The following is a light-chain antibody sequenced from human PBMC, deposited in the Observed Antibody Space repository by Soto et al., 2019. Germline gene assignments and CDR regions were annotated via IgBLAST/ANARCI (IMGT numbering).Light chain of an antibody. V-gene: IGKV3-15*01. CDR2: DAS. CDR1: QNIRNN. Sequence: EIVMTQSPATLSVSPGESATLSYRSSQNIRNNLAWYQQKPGQAPRLLFSDASTRATGIPARFSGSGSGTEFTLTISSLQSEDFALYYCHQYNSWPPGTFGQGTKVDIK. CDR3: HQYNSWPPGT. J-gene: IGKJ2*01.